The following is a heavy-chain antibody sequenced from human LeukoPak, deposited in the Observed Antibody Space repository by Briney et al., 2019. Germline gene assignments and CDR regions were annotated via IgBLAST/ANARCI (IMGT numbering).Heavy chain of an antibody. CDR1: GYSISSGYY. D-gene: IGHD3-22*01. V-gene: IGHV4-38-2*02. CDR2: IYHSGST. CDR3: ARVGYDSYFDY. Sequence: SETLSLTCTVSGYSISSGYYWGWIRQPPGKGLEWIGSIYHSGSTYYNPSLKSRVTISVDTSKNQFSLKLSSVTAADTAVYYCARVGYDSYFDYWGQGTLVTVSS. J-gene: IGHJ4*02.